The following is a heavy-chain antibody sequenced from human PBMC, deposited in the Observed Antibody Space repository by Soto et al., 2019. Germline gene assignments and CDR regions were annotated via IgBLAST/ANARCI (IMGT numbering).Heavy chain of an antibody. Sequence: QVQLVQSGAAVKKPGSSVKVSCKASGGTFSSYTICWVRQAPGQGLEWMGRIIPILGIANYAQTFQCIFTITAEKSTSTAYMELSSLRSEDTAVYCWASDQLGGSSSARAFDYWCQGTLVTVSS. CDR2: IIPILGIA. D-gene: IGHD6-6*01. CDR3: ASDQLGGSSSARAFDY. CDR1: GGTFSSYT. J-gene: IGHJ4*02. V-gene: IGHV1-69*02.